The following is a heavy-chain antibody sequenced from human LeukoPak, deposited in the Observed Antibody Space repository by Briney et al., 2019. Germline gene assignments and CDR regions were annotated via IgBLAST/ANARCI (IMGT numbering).Heavy chain of an antibody. CDR2: IDPSDSET. J-gene: IGHJ4*02. CDR1: GYSFTSYW. D-gene: IGHD5-18*01. V-gene: IGHV5-51*01. Sequence: GESLKISCKASGYSFTSYWIGGGRRLPGKGREGMGIIDPSDSETQYTPSFQGQVTISVDKSLTTADLQWNSLKASDTAMYYCARQTAMGRSGDYWGQGTLVTVSS. CDR3: ARQTAMGRSGDY.